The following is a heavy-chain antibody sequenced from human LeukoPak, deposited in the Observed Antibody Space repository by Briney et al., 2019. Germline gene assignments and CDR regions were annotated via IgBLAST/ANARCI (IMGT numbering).Heavy chain of an antibody. CDR2: INAGNGNT. D-gene: IGHD3-10*01. J-gene: IGHJ4*02. Sequence: ASVKVSCKASGYTFTSYAMHWVRQAPGQRLEWMGWINAGNGNTKYSQKFQGRVTITRDTSASTAYMELSSLRSEDTAVYYCARDRKAHYGSGDYWGQGTLVTVSS. CDR1: GYTFTSYA. CDR3: ARDRKAHYGSGDY. V-gene: IGHV1-3*01.